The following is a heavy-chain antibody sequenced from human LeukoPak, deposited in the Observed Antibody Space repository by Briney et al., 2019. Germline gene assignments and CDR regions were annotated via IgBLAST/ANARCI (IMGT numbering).Heavy chain of an antibody. CDR2: ISAYNGNT. Sequence: ASVQVSCKPSGYTFPRCGLRWVRQPPGQGLEWVGWISAYNGNTNYAQKLQGRVTMTTDTSTSTAYMELRSLRSDDTAVYYCARVYGAGSYYTYYYDMDFWGKGTTVTVS. CDR3: ARVYGAGSYYTYYYDMDF. J-gene: IGHJ6*03. CDR1: GYTFPRCG. V-gene: IGHV1-18*01. D-gene: IGHD3-10*01.